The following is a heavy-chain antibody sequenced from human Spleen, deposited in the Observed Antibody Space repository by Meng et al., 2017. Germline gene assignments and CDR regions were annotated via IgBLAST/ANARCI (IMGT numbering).Heavy chain of an antibody. D-gene: IGHD6-6*01. CDR1: GGSISSYY. CDR3: AKGGSSSLRYYGMDV. Sequence: LSLTCTVSGGSISSYYWSWIRQPPGKGLEWVSGISWNSGSIGYADSVKGRFTISRDNAKNSLYLQMNSLRAEDTALYYCAKGGSSSLRYYGMDVWGQGTTVTVSS. J-gene: IGHJ6*02. V-gene: IGHV3-9*01. CDR2: ISWNSGSI.